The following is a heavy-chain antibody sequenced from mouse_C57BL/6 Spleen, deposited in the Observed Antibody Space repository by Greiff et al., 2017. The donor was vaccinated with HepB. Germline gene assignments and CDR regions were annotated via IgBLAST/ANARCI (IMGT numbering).Heavy chain of an antibody. D-gene: IGHD6-1*01. CDR2: IYPRSGNT. Sequence: VKLQESGAELARPGASVKLSCKASGYTFTSYGISWVKQRTGQGLEWIGEIYPRSGNTYYNEKFKGKATLTADKSSSTAYMELRSLTSEDSAVYFCATSQPRYFDVWGTGTTVTVSS. J-gene: IGHJ1*03. CDR1: GYTFTSYG. CDR3: ATSQPRYFDV. V-gene: IGHV1-81*01.